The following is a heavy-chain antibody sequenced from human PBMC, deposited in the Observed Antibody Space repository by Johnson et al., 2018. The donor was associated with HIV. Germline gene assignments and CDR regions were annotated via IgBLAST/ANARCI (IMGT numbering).Heavy chain of an antibody. D-gene: IGHD6-6*01. J-gene: IGHJ3*02. CDR1: GFTFSSYA. CDR2: ISHDGSNK. V-gene: IGHV3-30*04. Sequence: VQLVESGGGVVQPGRSLRLSCAASGFTFSSYAMHWARQAPGKGLEWVAVISHDGSNKYYADSVKGRFTISRDNSKDTLGMQMNTLRAEDTAVYYCANLQALPYSSSSKSAVDIWGQGTMVTVSS. CDR3: ANLQALPYSSSSKSAVDI.